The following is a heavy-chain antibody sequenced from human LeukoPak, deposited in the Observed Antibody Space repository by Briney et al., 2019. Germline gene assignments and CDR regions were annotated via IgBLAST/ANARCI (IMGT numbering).Heavy chain of an antibody. J-gene: IGHJ4*02. Sequence: GESLKISCKGSGYSFTSYWIGWVRQMPGKGLEWMGIIFPRDSDTRYSPTFQGQVTISADKSISTAYLQWSSLKASDTAMYYCARRDSSSSGFVDYWGQGTLVTVSS. CDR2: IFPRDSDT. V-gene: IGHV5-51*01. D-gene: IGHD6-19*01. CDR3: ARRDSSSSGFVDY. CDR1: GYSFTSYW.